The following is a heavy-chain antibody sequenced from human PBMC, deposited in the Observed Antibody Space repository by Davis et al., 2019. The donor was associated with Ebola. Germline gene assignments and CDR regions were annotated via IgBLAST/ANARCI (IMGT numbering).Heavy chain of an antibody. V-gene: IGHV3-48*02. Sequence: GGSLRLSCEASGFTFSSYSMNWVRQAPGKGLEWVSYISTSSITIYYADSVKARFTISRDNGKNSLYLQMNSLRDEDTAVYYCARGVYGSGTTGMDVWGQGTTVTVSS. CDR3: ARGVYGSGTTGMDV. D-gene: IGHD3-10*01. J-gene: IGHJ6*02. CDR2: ISTSSITI. CDR1: GFTFSSYS.